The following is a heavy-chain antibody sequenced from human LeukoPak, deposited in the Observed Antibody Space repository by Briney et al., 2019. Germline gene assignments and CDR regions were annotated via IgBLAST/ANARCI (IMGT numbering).Heavy chain of an antibody. CDR2: ISETGGTI. J-gene: IGHJ4*02. V-gene: IGHV3-23*01. D-gene: IGHD5-24*01. CDR3: AREMTIIAYSFDS. Sequence: GGSLRLSCAPSGFTFSNYAMSWVRQAPGKGLEWVSAISETGGTIHYADSVRGRFIISRDNSKNTLYLQMNSLRAEDTAVYYCAREMTIIAYSFDSWGQGTLVTVSS. CDR1: GFTFSNYA.